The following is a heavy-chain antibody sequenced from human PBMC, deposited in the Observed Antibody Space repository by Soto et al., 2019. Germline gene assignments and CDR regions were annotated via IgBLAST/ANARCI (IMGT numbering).Heavy chain of an antibody. CDR2: IDPSDSYT. V-gene: IGHV5-10-1*01. D-gene: IGHD6-19*01. J-gene: IGHJ6*02. CDR3: ARHGKGIAVAGTSYYYYGMDV. Sequence: GEPLKISCKGSGYSFTSYWISWVRQMPGKGLEWRGRIDPSDSYTNYSPSFQGHVTISADKSISTAYLQWSSLKASDTAMYYCARHGKGIAVAGTSYYYYGMDVWGQGTTVTVSS. CDR1: GYSFTSYW.